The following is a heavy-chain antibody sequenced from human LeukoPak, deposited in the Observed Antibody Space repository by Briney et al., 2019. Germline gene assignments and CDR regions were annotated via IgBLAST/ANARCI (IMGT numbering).Heavy chain of an antibody. Sequence: PSETLSLTCTVSGGSISSGGYYWSWIRQPPGKGLEWIGYIYHSGSTYYNPSLKSRVTISVDRSKNQFSLKLSSVTAADTAVYYCASVIVANWYFDLWGRGTLVTVSS. CDR3: ASVIVANWYFDL. D-gene: IGHD5-12*01. CDR2: IYHSGST. J-gene: IGHJ2*01. V-gene: IGHV4-30-2*01. CDR1: GGSISSGGYY.